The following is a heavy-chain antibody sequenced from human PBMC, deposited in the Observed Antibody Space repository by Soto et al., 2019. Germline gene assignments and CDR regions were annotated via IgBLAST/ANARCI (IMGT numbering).Heavy chain of an antibody. CDR1: GYSFTSYW. V-gene: IGHV5-10-1*01. D-gene: IGHD6-13*01. CDR2: IDPSDSYT. J-gene: IGHJ6*02. CDR3: VDSSSWYGNYYYGMDV. Sequence: PGESLKISCKCSGYSFTSYWISWVRQMPGKGLEWMGRIDPSDSYTNYSPSFQGHVTISADKSISTAYLQWSSLKASDTAMYYCVDSSSWYGNYYYGMDVWGQGTTVTVSS.